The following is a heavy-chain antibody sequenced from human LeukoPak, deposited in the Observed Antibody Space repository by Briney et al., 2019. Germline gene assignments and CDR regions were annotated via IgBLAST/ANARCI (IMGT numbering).Heavy chain of an antibody. D-gene: IGHD3-16*01. J-gene: IGHJ3*02. CDR2: IIPIFGTA. Sequence: ASVKVSCKASGGTFSSHAISWLRQAPGQGLEWMGGIIPIFGTANYAQKFQGRVTITADESTSTAYIELSSLRSEDTAVYDCARDRIRDYAHDAFDIWGQGTMVTVSS. V-gene: IGHV1-69*13. CDR3: ARDRIRDYAHDAFDI. CDR1: GGTFSSHA.